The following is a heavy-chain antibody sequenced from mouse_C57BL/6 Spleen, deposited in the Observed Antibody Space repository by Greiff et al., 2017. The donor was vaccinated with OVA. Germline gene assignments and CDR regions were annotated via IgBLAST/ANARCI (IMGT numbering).Heavy chain of an antibody. V-gene: IGHV3-6*01. D-gene: IGHD2-4*01. CDR1: GYSITSGYY. CDR3: ARAWYDYDGFAY. J-gene: IGHJ3*01. CDR2: ISYDGSN. Sequence: ESGPGLVKPSQSLSLTCSVTGYSITSGYYWNWIRQFPGNKLEWMGYISYDGSNNYNPSLKNRISITRDTSKNQFFLKLNSVTTEDTATYYCARAWYDYDGFAYWGQGTLVTVSA.